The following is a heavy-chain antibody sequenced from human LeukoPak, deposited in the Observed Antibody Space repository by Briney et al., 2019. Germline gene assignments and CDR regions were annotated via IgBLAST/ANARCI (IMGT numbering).Heavy chain of an antibody. CDR1: GFTFSSYG. CDR3: ARFTRVLGLDV. Sequence: GGSLRLSCAASGFTFSSYGMHWVRQAPGKGLEWVAVIWYDGSNKYYADSAKGRFTMSRHNSKNTLYLQMNSLRAEDTAVYYCARFTRVLGLDVWGQGATVTVSS. CDR2: IWYDGSNK. D-gene: IGHD3-10*01. J-gene: IGHJ6*02. V-gene: IGHV3-33*01.